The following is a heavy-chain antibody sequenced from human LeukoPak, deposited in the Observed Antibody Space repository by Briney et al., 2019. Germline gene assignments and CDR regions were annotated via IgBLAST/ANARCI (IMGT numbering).Heavy chain of an antibody. Sequence: KESGPTLVKPTQTLTLTCTFSGFSLTTSGVGVGWIRQPPGKALEWLANIFWNDAQRYSPSLKSRLTITRDTSKNQVVLTMTHVDPVDTATYYCAHQTYVRSSWGKEYYMDVWGKGTTVTISS. CDR1: GFSLTTSGVG. CDR3: AHQTYVRSSWGKEYYMDV. D-gene: IGHD3-10*02. CDR2: IFWNDAQ. J-gene: IGHJ6*03. V-gene: IGHV2-5*01.